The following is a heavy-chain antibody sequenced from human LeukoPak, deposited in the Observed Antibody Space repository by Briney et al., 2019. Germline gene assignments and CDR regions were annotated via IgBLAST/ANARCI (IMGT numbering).Heavy chain of an antibody. Sequence: GRSLRLSCAASGFTFDDYAMHWVRQAPGKGLEWVSGISWNSGSIGYADPVKGRFTISRDNAKNSLYLQMNSLRAEDTALYYCAKEGSSSSWILSVYYFDYWGQGTLVTVSS. CDR1: GFTFDDYA. D-gene: IGHD6-6*01. CDR2: ISWNSGSI. CDR3: AKEGSSSSWILSVYYFDY. J-gene: IGHJ4*02. V-gene: IGHV3-9*01.